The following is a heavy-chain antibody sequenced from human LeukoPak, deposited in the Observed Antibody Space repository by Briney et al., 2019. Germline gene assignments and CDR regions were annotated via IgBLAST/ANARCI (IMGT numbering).Heavy chain of an antibody. Sequence: PSETLSLTCSLSGGSISSYYWSWIRQPPGKGLEWIGYIYYSGNTNYNPSLKSRVTIPFDTSKNQFSLKLNSVTAADTAVYYCARRVATAPMYAFDIWGQGTMVTVSS. D-gene: IGHD6-13*01. CDR2: IYYSGNT. J-gene: IGHJ3*02. CDR3: ARRVATAPMYAFDI. V-gene: IGHV4-59*08. CDR1: GGSISSYY.